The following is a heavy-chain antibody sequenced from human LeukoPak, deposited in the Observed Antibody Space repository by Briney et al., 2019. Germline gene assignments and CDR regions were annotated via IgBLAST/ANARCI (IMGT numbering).Heavy chain of an antibody. CDR3: AKDRVGATRYNWFDP. CDR1: GFTFSSYG. CDR2: ISGSGGGT. D-gene: IGHD1-26*01. V-gene: IGHV3-23*01. J-gene: IGHJ5*02. Sequence: GGSLRLSCAASGFTFSSYGMHWVRQAPGKGLEWVSAISGSGGGTYYAGSVKGRFTISRDNSKDTLYLQMNSLRVEDTAVYYCAKDRVGATRYNWFDPWGQGTLVTVSS.